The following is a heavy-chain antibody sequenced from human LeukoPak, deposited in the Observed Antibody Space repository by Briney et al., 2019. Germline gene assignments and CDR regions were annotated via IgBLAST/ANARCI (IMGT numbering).Heavy chain of an antibody. CDR3: ARAPTKGGGSHYYGMDV. Sequence: ASVKVSCKASGYTFTSYGISWVRQAPGQGLEWMGWISAYNGNTNYAQKLQGRVTMTTDTSTSTAYMELRSLRSDDTAVYYCARAPTKGGGSHYYGMDVWGQGTTVTVSS. D-gene: IGHD4-23*01. CDR2: ISAYNGNT. J-gene: IGHJ6*02. CDR1: GYTFTSYG. V-gene: IGHV1-18*01.